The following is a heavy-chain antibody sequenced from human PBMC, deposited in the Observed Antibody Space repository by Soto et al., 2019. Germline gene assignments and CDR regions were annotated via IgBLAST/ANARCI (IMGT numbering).Heavy chain of an antibody. D-gene: IGHD3-16*02. J-gene: IGHJ3*02. CDR3: VREFMITFGGVIVILLEGAFDI. CDR1: GFTFSSYA. V-gene: IGHV3-30-3*01. CDR2: ISYDGSNK. Sequence: QVQLVESGGGVVQPGRSLRLSCAASGFTFSSYAMHWVRQAPGKGLERVAVISYDGSNKYYADAVKGRFTISRDNSKNTLYLQMNSLRAEDTAVAYCVREFMITFGGVIVILLEGAFDIWVQGTMVTVSS.